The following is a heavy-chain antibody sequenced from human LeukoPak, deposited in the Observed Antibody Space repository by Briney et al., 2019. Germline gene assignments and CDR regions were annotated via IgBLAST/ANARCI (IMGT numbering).Heavy chain of an antibody. D-gene: IGHD3-16*01. CDR1: GFTFSNYA. Sequence: PGGSLRLSCAASGFTFSNYAMSWVRQAPGKGLEWVSVISGSGGSTFYADSVKGRFTVSRDNSKNTLYLQMNSLRAEDTAVYYCARVHVWGSYGFDYWGQGTLVTVSS. V-gene: IGHV3-23*01. CDR3: ARVHVWGSYGFDY. J-gene: IGHJ4*02. CDR2: ISGSGGST.